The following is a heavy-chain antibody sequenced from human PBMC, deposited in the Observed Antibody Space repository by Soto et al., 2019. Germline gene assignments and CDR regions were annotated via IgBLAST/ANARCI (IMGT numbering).Heavy chain of an antibody. D-gene: IGHD2-15*01. CDR1: GFTFGDSY. V-gene: IGHV3-11*06. Sequence: GGSLRLSCAGSGFTFGDSYMSWIRQAPGKGLEWLSYISPGSRYPAYADSVKGRFTISRDNAKRSLYLQMMSLTAEDTAIYYCVRGGGGGLFDPWGQGTMGTVSS. CDR2: ISPGSRYP. CDR3: VRGGGGGLFDP. J-gene: IGHJ5*02.